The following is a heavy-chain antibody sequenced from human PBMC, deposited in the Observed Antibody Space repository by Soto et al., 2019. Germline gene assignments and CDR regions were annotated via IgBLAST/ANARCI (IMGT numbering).Heavy chain of an antibody. J-gene: IGHJ5*02. CDR2: IYYSGST. CDR3: AKPTTDRGVNQFDP. CDR1: GGSIDSYY. Sequence: TSETLSLTCTVSGGSIDSYYWSWIRQPPGKGLEWIGYIYYSGSTNYNPSLKSRVTISVDTSKNTLYLQMSSLRADDTAVYYCAKPTTDRGVNQFDPWGQGTLVTVSS. D-gene: IGHD3-10*01. V-gene: IGHV4-59*01.